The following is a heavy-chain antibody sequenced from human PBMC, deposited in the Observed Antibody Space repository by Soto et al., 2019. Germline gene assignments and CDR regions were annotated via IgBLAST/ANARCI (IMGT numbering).Heavy chain of an antibody. CDR1: GFSLSTSGVG. V-gene: IGHV2-5*02. J-gene: IGHJ4*02. CDR2: IYWDDDK. Sequence: QITLKESGPTLVKPTQTLTLTCTLSGFSLSTSGVGVGWIRQPPGKALEWLALIYWDDDKRYSPSLKSRLTITKDTSKNQMVLTMTNMDPVDTATYYCARTAIVGGTGLLFAHWGQGTLVTVSS. D-gene: IGHD1-26*01. CDR3: ARTAIVGGTGLLFAH.